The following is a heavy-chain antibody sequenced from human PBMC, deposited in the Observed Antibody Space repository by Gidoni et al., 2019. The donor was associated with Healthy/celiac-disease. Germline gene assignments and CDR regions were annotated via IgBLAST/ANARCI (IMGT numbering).Heavy chain of an antibody. D-gene: IGHD3-10*01. CDR1: GGSISSSSYY. CDR3: ASPDYYGSGSDYYYGMDV. J-gene: IGHJ6*02. CDR2: IYYSGST. V-gene: IGHV4-39*01. Sequence: QLQLQESGPGLVKPSETLSLTCTVSGGSISSSSYYWGWIRQPPGKGLEWIGSIYYSGSTYDNPSLKSRVTISVDTSKNQYSLKLSSVTAADTAVYYCASPDYYGSGSDYYYGMDVWGQGTTVTVSS.